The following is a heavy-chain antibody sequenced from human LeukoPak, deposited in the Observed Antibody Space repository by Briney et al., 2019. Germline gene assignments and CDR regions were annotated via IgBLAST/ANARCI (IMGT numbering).Heavy chain of an antibody. CDR3: ARDGELGTPADAFDI. Sequence: GGSLRLSCAASGFTFTSYSMNWVRQAPGKGLEWVSCINSGSTTMHYADSVKGRFTISRDNAKRSLYLQMNSLRAEDTAVYYCARDGELGTPADAFDIWGQGKMVTVSS. CDR2: INSGSTTM. J-gene: IGHJ3*02. V-gene: IGHV3-48*04. CDR1: GFTFTSYS. D-gene: IGHD1-7*01.